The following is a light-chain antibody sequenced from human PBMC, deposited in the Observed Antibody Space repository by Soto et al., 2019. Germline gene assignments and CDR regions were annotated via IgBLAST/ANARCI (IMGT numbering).Light chain of an antibody. CDR2: DVS. CDR3: SSYTSSITYV. Sequence: QSVLTQPASVSGSPGQSITISCTGTSSDVGGYNYVSWYQQHPGKAPKLMIYDVSNRPSGVSNRFSGSKSGNTASLTISGLPAEDEADYYCSSYTSSITYVFGTGTKLTVL. J-gene: IGLJ1*01. V-gene: IGLV2-14*01. CDR1: SSDVGGYNY.